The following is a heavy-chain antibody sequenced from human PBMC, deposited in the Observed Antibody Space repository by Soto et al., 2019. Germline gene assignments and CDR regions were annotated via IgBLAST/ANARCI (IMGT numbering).Heavy chain of an antibody. J-gene: IGHJ6*02. CDR2: ISYDGSNK. CDR3: ARDPRAYGMDV. V-gene: IGHV3-30-3*01. CDR1: GFTFSSYA. Sequence: GGSLRLSCAASGFTFSSYAMHWVRQAPGKGLEWVAVISYDGSNKYYADSVKGRFTISRDNSKNTLYLQMNSLRAEDTAVYYCARDPRAYGMDVWGQGTTVTVSS.